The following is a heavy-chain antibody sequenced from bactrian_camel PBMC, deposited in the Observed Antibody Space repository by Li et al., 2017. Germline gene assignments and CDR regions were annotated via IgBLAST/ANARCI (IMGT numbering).Heavy chain of an antibody. CDR2: IKPRGAPR. Sequence: HVQLVESGGGSVQAGGSLSLSCEMSGYTYTSKPCMGWSRQSPGKEREEIAEIKPRGAPRFLVDSVRGRFIISRDNANNTVKLMMNSLKPDDTAVYYCAADRAWACSGPPQTYNFRGQGTQVTVS. CDR3: AADRAWACSGPPQTYNF. D-gene: IGHD1*01. J-gene: IGHJ4*01. CDR1: GYTYTSKP. V-gene: IGHV3-3*01.